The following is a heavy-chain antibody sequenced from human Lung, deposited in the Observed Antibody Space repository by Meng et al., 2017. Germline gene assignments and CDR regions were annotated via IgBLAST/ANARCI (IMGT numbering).Heavy chain of an antibody. D-gene: IGHD6-19*01. CDR2: IGHSGFT. CDR3: VRSSAWVRTGFDP. J-gene: IGHJ5*02. Sequence: QVEESGPGLVKPAEALSLTCRSSGGSISTSGYYWGWIRQPPGKGLEWIGSIGHSGFTYYTPSLKSRVAVSLDTSKSQFSLMLTSVTAADTAVYYCVRSSAWVRTGFDPWGQGTLVTVSS. CDR1: GGSISTSGYY. V-gene: IGHV4-39*01.